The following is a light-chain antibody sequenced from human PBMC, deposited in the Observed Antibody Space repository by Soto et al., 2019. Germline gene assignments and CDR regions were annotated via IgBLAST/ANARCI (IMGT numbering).Light chain of an antibody. J-gene: IGKJ2*01. CDR2: GAS. V-gene: IGKV3-20*01. CDR3: QQYGNSVPFT. Sequence: ERLLTQSPGTLSLSPGETATLSCRASQSMSSDYVAWYQQKPGQAPRLLIFGASSRATGIPDRFSGSGSGTDFSLTINRLEPEDFAVYYCQQYGNSVPFTFGQGTKLEIK. CDR1: QSMSSDY.